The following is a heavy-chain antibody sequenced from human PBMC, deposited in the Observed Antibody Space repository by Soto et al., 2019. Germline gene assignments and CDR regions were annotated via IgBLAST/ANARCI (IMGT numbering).Heavy chain of an antibody. J-gene: IGHJ5*01. CDR1: TLTVSLYG. D-gene: IGHD3-3*01. CDR3: ARDIWSGNYKWFDS. V-gene: IGHV3-30*03. Sequence: LRLSCAASTLTVSLYGIQWVRQAPGKGLDWVAFISNGGGTQYYADSVKGRFSISRDNSMNTVDLHMNSLRAEDTAIYYCARDIWSGNYKWFDSWGQGTLVTSPQ. CDR2: ISNGGGTQ.